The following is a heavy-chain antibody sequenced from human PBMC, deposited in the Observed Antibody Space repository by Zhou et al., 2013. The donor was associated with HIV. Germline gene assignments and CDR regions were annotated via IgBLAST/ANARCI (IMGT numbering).Heavy chain of an antibody. CDR1: GDTLNMHA. J-gene: IGHJ6*03. V-gene: IGHV1-69*04. CDR2: IIPVVRVI. CDR3: ARADFRPGYYYSHMDV. Sequence: QVQLVQSGAEVQKPGSSVKVSCTPSGDTLNMHAFNWLRQTPGQGLEWVGRIIPVVRVINYAQKFRGRITITADPSPTTVYLELSGLRTEDTAVYYCARADFRPGYYYSHMDVWGKGTTVTVSS.